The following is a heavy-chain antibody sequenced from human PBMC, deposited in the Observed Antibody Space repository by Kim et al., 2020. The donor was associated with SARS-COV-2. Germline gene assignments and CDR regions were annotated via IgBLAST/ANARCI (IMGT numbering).Heavy chain of an antibody. Sequence: SETLSLTCAVYGGSFSGYYWSWIRQPPGKGLEWIGEINHSGSTNYNPSLKSRVTISVDTSKNQFSLKLSSVTAADTAVYYCARLVKSSAPNDAFDIWGQGTMVTVSS. CDR3: ARLVKSSAPNDAFDI. CDR2: INHSGST. CDR1: GGSFSGYY. J-gene: IGHJ3*02. D-gene: IGHD2-21*01. V-gene: IGHV4-34*01.